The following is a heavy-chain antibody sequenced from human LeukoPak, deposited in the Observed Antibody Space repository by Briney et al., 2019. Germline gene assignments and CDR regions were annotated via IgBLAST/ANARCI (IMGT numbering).Heavy chain of an antibody. Sequence: PSETLSLTCTVSGYSISSGYYWGWIRQPPGKGLEWIGSIYHSGSTYDNPSLKSRVTISVDTSKNQFSLKLSSVTAADTAVYYCARVWADYYGSGSYYNDYYYYYYMDVWGKGTTVTVSS. J-gene: IGHJ6*03. CDR1: GYSISSGYY. CDR3: ARVWADYYGSGSYYNDYYYYYYMDV. V-gene: IGHV4-38-2*02. D-gene: IGHD3-10*01. CDR2: IYHSGST.